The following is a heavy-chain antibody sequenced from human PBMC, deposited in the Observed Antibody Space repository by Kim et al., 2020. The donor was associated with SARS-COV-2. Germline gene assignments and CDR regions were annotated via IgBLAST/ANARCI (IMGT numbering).Heavy chain of an antibody. J-gene: IGHJ4*02. D-gene: IGHD6-19*01. CDR2: ISWNSGSI. V-gene: IGHV3-9*01. CDR1: GFTFDDYA. CDR3: AKDKRSGGYSSGWFDY. Sequence: GGSLRLSCAASGFTFDDYAMHWVRQAPGKGLEWVSGISWNSGSIGYADSVKGRFTISRDNAKNSLYLQMNSLRAEDTALYYCAKDKRSGGYSSGWFDYWGQGTLVTVSS.